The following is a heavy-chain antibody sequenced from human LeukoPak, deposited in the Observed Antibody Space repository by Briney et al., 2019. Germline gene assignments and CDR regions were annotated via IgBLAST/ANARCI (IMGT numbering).Heavy chain of an antibody. CDR1: VYTFTSYG. CDR2: ISTYNGNT. CDR3: ASRGVVTATTGYFDH. D-gene: IGHD2-21*02. Sequence: ASVNVSCKASVYTFTSYGISWVRQAPGQGLEWMGWISTYNGNTNYAQKLQGRVTMTTDTSASTAYMELRSLRSDDTAVYYCASRGVVTATTGYFDHWGQGTLVTVSS. V-gene: IGHV1-18*01. J-gene: IGHJ4*02.